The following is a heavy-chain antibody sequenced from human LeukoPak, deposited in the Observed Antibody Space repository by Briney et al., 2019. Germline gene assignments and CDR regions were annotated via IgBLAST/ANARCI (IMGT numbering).Heavy chain of an antibody. J-gene: IGHJ4*02. CDR2: MYYGGST. D-gene: IGHD3-10*01. CDR3: ARRNSGSGNFDC. Sequence: SETLSLTCTVSGGSISSSTYYCGWVRQPPGKGLEWIGNMYYGGSTYYNPSLKSRVTISVDTSNNQLSLKLSSVTAADTAMYYCARRNSGSGNFDCWGQGTLVTVSS. CDR1: GGSISSSTYY. V-gene: IGHV4-39*01.